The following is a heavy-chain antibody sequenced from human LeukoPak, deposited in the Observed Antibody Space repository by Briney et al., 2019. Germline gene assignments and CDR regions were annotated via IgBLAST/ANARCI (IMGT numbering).Heavy chain of an antibody. V-gene: IGHV4-4*07. CDR2: IYSSGST. CDR1: GVSISSYY. CDR3: ARVNRNDYDSSGYYSSYYYYYMDV. D-gene: IGHD3-22*01. J-gene: IGHJ6*03. Sequence: SSETLSLTCTASGVSISSYYWSWIRQPAGKGLEWIGRIYSSGSTNYNPSLKSRVTMSVDTSKNQFSLKLSSVTAADTAVYYCARVNRNDYDSSGYYSSYYYYYMDVWGKGTTVTVSS.